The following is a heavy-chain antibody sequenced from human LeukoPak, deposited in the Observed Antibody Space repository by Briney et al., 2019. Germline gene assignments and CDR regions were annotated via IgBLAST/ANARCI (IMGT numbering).Heavy chain of an antibody. Sequence: GGSLRLSCAASGFTFSSYGMHWVRQAPGKGLEWVAVISYDGSNKYYADSVKGRFTISRDSSKNTLYLQMNSLRAEDTAVYYCAKDLYYGSAYYYGMDVWGQGTTVTVSS. V-gene: IGHV3-30*18. CDR1: GFTFSSYG. J-gene: IGHJ6*02. CDR2: ISYDGSNK. D-gene: IGHD3-10*01. CDR3: AKDLYYGSAYYYGMDV.